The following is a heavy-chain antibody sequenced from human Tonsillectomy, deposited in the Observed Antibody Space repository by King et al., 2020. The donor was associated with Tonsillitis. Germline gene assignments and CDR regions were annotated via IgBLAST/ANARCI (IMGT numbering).Heavy chain of an antibody. CDR1: GFTFSNYN. Sequence: VQLVESGGGLVQPGGSLRLSCAASGFTFSNYNMNWVRQAPGKGLEWVSYISSSSSIIFYADSVRGRFTISRDNAKNSLYLQVSGLRDEDTAVYYCARDRDFYYSSGYYHINDYWGHGTLVTVSS. J-gene: IGHJ4*01. CDR2: ISSSSSII. CDR3: ARDRDFYYSSGYYHINDY. V-gene: IGHV3-48*02. D-gene: IGHD3-22*01.